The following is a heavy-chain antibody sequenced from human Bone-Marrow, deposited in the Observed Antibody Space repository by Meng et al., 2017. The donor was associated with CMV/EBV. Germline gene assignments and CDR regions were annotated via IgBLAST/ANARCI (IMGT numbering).Heavy chain of an antibody. V-gene: IGHV3-43*01. CDR2: ISWDGGST. Sequence: GESLKISCAASGFTFDDYTMHWVRQAPGKGLEWVSLISWDGGSTYYADSVKGRFTISRDNSKTSLYLQMNSLRTEDTALYYCAKDRVSGSYVIGGGYYGMDVWGQGTTVTVSS. J-gene: IGHJ6*02. CDR3: AKDRVSGSYVIGGGYYGMDV. D-gene: IGHD1-26*01. CDR1: GFTFDDYT.